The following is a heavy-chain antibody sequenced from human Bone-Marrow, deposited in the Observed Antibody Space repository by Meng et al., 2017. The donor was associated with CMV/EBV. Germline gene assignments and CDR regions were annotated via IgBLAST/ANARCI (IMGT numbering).Heavy chain of an antibody. CDR3: ARDVYCSGTSCYPTEYFYYGMDV. CDR2: ISGSGSTI. Sequence: GGPLRLSCAASGFTFSDYYMSWIRQAPGKGLEWVSYISGSGSTIYYADSVKGRFTISRDNAKNSLYLQMNSLRAEDTAVYYCARDVYCSGTSCYPTEYFYYGMDVWGQGTTVTVSS. CDR1: GFTFSDYY. V-gene: IGHV3-11*04. D-gene: IGHD2-2*01. J-gene: IGHJ6*02.